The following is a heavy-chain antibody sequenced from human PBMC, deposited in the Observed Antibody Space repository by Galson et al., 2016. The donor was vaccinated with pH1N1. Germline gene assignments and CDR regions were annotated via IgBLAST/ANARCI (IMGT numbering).Heavy chain of an antibody. D-gene: IGHD2/OR15-2a*01. CDR2: ISGGSSSI. J-gene: IGHJ5*02. CDR3: ARDSEYYRWYYFDP. V-gene: IGHV3-48*01. CDR1: GFAFSSYS. Sequence: SLRLSCAASGFAFSSYSMNWVRQVPGEGLEWVSYISGGSSSIFYADSVKGRFTVSRDNAKNSLYLQMNSLRAEDTAVYYCARDSEYYRWYYFDPWGQGTLVTVSS.